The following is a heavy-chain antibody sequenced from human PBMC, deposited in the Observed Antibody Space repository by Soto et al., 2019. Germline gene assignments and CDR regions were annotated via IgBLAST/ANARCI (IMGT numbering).Heavy chain of an antibody. J-gene: IGHJ6*03. Sequence: QVRLVESGGGVVQPGRSLRLSCAASGFTFSSHGMHWVRQAPGKGLEWVAIIWYDGANEYYADSVKGRFTVSRDTSKKTLKLQMTSMRSDEKVVYYCVRDALLIYSDYGVTDDYFYYTYMDVWGKGATVTVSS. CDR2: IWYDGANE. V-gene: IGHV3-33*01. D-gene: IGHD4-17*01. CDR3: VRDALLIYSDYGVTDDYFYYTYMDV. CDR1: GFTFSSHG.